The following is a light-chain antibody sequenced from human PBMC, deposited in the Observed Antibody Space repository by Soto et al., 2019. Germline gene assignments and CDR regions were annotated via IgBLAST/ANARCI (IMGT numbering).Light chain of an antibody. CDR2: GIS. Sequence: EIVMTQFPATLSVSPGERATLSCRASQSVSSNLAWFQQKPGQAPRVLIYGISTRATGIPARFSGSGSETEFTLTISSLQSEDFAVYYCQQYNNWPLTFGRGTKVEIK. CDR1: QSVSSN. CDR3: QQYNNWPLT. J-gene: IGKJ4*01. V-gene: IGKV3-15*01.